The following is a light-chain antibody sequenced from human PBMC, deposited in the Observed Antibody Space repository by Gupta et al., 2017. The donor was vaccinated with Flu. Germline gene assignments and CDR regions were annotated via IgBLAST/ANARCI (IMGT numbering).Light chain of an antibody. Sequence: ALRITQSPSSLSASTGDRVTITCRASQGISSYLAWYQQKPGKAPKLLIYAASTLQSGVPSRFSGSGSGTDFTLTISCLQSEDFATYYCQQYYSYRTFGQGTKVEIK. J-gene: IGKJ1*01. V-gene: IGKV1-8*01. CDR2: AAS. CDR1: QGISSY. CDR3: QQYYSYRT.